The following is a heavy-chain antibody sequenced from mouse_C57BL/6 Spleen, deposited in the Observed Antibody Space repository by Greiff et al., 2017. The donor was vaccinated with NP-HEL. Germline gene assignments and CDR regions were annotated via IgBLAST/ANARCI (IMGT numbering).Heavy chain of an antibody. CDR3: TPLRQGGVFYAMDY. D-gene: IGHD2-12*01. CDR1: GFNIKDDY. V-gene: IGHV14-4*01. J-gene: IGHJ4*01. CDR2: IDPENGDT. Sequence: EVQLQQSGAELVRPGASVKLSCTASGFNIKDDYMHWVKQRPEQGLEWIGWIDPENGDTEYASKFQGKATITADTSSNTAYLQLSSLTSEDTAVYYCTPLRQGGVFYAMDYWGQGTSVTVSS.